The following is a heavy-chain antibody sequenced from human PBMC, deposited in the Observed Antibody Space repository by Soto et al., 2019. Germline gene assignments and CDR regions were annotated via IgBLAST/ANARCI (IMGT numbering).Heavy chain of an antibody. CDR2: ISGLGHSM. CDR1: GFIFSSYA. V-gene: IGHV3-23*01. Sequence: EVQLLESGGGLVQAGESLRLSCAASGFIFSSYAMSWVRQAPGKGLEWVSSISGLGHSMYYADSVKGRFLISRDNYKTTLSLQMNSLRAEATAVYYCAKKLMSPIGHFDSWGQGTLITVSS. CDR3: AKKLMSPIGHFDS. J-gene: IGHJ4*02. D-gene: IGHD2-8*01.